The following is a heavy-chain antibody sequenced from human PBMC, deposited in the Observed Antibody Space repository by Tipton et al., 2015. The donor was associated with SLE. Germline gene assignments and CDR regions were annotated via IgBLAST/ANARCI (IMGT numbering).Heavy chain of an antibody. V-gene: IGHV3-33*01. CDR2: IWNDGSLK. CDR1: GFTFSSYV. Sequence: SLRLSCAVSGFTFSSYVMHWVRQAPGKGLEWVAVIWNDGSLKYYGDYVKGRFTISRDNSRNILYLEMNTLRAEDTAVYYCARDFTYDYGSGSYGYYFYGMDVWGQGTTVTVSS. D-gene: IGHD3-10*01. J-gene: IGHJ6*02. CDR3: ARDFTYDYGSGSYGYYFYGMDV.